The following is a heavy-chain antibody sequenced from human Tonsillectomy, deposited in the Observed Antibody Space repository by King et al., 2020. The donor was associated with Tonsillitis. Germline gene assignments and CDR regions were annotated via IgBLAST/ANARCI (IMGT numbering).Heavy chain of an antibody. J-gene: IGHJ4*02. V-gene: IGHV3-30*18. CDR2: ISYDGSNK. CDR3: AKRGLDYDYVWGSPYLDY. Sequence: VQLVESGGGVVQPGRSLRLSCAVSGFTFSSYGMHWVRQAPGKGLEWVAVISYDGSNKYYADSLKGRFTISRDNSKNTLYLQMNSLRAEDTAVYYCAKRGLDYDYVWGSPYLDYWGQGVLVTVSS. CDR1: GFTFSSYG. D-gene: IGHD3-16*01.